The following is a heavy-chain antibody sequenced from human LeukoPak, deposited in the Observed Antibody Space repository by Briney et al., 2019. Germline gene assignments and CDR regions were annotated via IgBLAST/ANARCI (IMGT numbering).Heavy chain of an antibody. CDR3: AYSNNFNY. J-gene: IGHJ4*02. CDR1: GLTLSGQW. Sequence: GRSLRLSCAASGLTLSGQWMNWVRQAPGQGLEWVANIKYDGNEKYYVDSVRGRFTVSRENAKNSLSLQMNSVRAEDTAVYYCAYSNNFNYWGQGTLVTVSS. CDR2: IKYDGNEK. D-gene: IGHD6-13*01. V-gene: IGHV3-7*01.